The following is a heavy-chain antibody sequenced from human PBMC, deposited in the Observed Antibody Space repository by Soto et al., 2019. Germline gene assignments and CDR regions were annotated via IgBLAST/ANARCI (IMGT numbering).Heavy chain of an antibody. D-gene: IGHD3-9*01. CDR2: IIPILGIA. Sequence: SVKVACKASGYTFTIYYMHGVRQAPGQGLEWMGRIIPILGIANYAQKFQGRVTITADKSTSTAYMELSSLRSEDTAAYYCARDTSDILTGPNIWGQGTMVTVSS. CDR1: GYTFTIYY. CDR3: ARDTSDILTGPNI. J-gene: IGHJ3*02. V-gene: IGHV1-69*04.